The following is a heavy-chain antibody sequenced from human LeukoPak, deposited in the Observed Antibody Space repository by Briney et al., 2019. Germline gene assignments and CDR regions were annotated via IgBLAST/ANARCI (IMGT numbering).Heavy chain of an antibody. CDR2: ISGRGDRT. CDR3: AKDTHQRSSSWLKDY. J-gene: IGHJ4*02. V-gene: IGHV3-23*01. Sequence: GGSLRLSCAASGFTFSTYAMTWVRQAPGKGLEWVSTISGRGDRTFYGDSVKGRFTVSRDKSRNTLYLQMNSLRAEDTAVYYCAKDTHQRSSSWLKDYWGRGTLVTVSS. CDR1: GFTFSTYA. D-gene: IGHD6-13*01.